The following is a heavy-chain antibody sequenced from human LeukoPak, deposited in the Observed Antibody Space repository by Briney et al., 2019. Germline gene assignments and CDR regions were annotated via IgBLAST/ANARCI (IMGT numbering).Heavy chain of an antibody. CDR2: INHSGST. Sequence: SETLSLTCAVYGGSFSGYYWSWIRQPPGKGLEWIGEINHSGSTNYNPSLKSRVTISVDTSKNQFSLKLSSLTAADTAVYYCARDRHYDSSGLGDWGQGTLVTVSS. D-gene: IGHD3-22*01. V-gene: IGHV4-34*01. CDR3: ARDRHYDSSGLGD. J-gene: IGHJ4*02. CDR1: GGSFSGYY.